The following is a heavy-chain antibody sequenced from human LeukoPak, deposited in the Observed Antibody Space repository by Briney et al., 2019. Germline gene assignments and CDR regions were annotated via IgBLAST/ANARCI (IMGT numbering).Heavy chain of an antibody. J-gene: IGHJ6*03. Sequence: SETLSLTCSVSGYSFSSGYYWGWIRQPPGKGLEWIGSIYHSGSTYYNPSLKSRVTVSVDTSKNQFSLKLSSVTAADTAVYYCAREIWGSGFYYMDVWGKGTTVTISS. CDR1: GYSFSSGYY. V-gene: IGHV4-38-2*02. CDR3: AREIWGSGFYYMDV. D-gene: IGHD3-10*01. CDR2: IYHSGST.